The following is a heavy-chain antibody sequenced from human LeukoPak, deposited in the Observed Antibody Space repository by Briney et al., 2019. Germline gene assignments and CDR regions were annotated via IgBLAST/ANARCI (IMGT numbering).Heavy chain of an antibody. CDR1: GFTFSSYA. V-gene: IGHV3-30*04. CDR2: ISYDGSNK. D-gene: IGHD2-2*01. CDR3: AREMCSSTSCRNYYYYYGMDV. J-gene: IGHJ6*04. Sequence: GGSLRLSCVASGFTFSSYAMHWVRQAPGKGLEWVAVISYDGSNKYYADSVKGRFTISRDNSKNTLYLQMNSLRAEDTAVYYCAREMCSSTSCRNYYYYYGMDVWGKGTTVTVSS.